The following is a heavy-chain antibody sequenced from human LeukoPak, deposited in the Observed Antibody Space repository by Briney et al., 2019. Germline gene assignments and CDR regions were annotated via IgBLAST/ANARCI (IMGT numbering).Heavy chain of an antibody. J-gene: IGHJ4*02. CDR1: GYTFTSYG. V-gene: IGHV1-18*01. Sequence: GASVKVSCKASGYTFTSYGISWVRQAPGQGLEWMGWISAYNGNTNYAQKLQGRVTMTTDTSTSTAYMELRSLRSDDTAVYYCARVRTMVRGLPVYYFDYWGQGTLVTVSS. D-gene: IGHD3-10*01. CDR3: ARVRTMVRGLPVYYFDY. CDR2: ISAYNGNT.